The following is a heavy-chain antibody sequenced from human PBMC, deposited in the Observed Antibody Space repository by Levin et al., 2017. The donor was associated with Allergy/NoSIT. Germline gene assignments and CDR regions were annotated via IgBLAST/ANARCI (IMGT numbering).Heavy chain of an antibody. CDR1: GFSFSSYW. CDR3: VRDPAAPSGTTLDP. V-gene: IGHV3-7*01. CDR2: IKEDGSEK. J-gene: IGHJ5*02. D-gene: IGHD1-1*01. Sequence: GESLKISCAASGFSFSSYWMTWVRQTPGKGLEWVANIKEDGSEKYYVDSVKGRFTISRDNAKKSVYLQMNRLRVDDTAVYYCVRDPAAPSGTTLDPWGQGTLVTVSS.